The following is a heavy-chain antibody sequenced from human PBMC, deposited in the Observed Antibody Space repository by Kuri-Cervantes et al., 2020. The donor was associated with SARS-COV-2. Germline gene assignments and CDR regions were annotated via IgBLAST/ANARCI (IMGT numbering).Heavy chain of an antibody. CDR3: GKVSWLQLWRRYSDS. CDR2: IYYSGST. Sequence: SETLSLTCAVYGISVTGGTYYWAWIRQPPGKGLEWIGYIYYSGSTNYNPSLKSRVTISGDTSKNQFSLKLSSVTAADTAVYYCGKVSWLQLWRRYSDSWGQGTLVTVSS. CDR1: GISVTGGTYY. V-gene: IGHV4-61*01. J-gene: IGHJ4*02. D-gene: IGHD5-24*01.